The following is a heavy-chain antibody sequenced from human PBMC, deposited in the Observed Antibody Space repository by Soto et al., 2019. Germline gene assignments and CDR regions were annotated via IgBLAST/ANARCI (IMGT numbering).Heavy chain of an antibody. J-gene: IGHJ6*02. V-gene: IGHV3-23*01. D-gene: IGHD3-3*01. CDR3: AKVHTNYDFWTPLRPDYYGMDV. CDR2: ISGSGGST. Sequence: PGGSLILSCAASGFTFSSYSMSWVRQAPGKGLEWVSAISGSGGSTYYADSLKGRFTISRDNSKNTLYLQMNSLRAEDTAVYYCAKVHTNYDFWTPLRPDYYGMDVWGQGTTVTVSS. CDR1: GFTFSSYS.